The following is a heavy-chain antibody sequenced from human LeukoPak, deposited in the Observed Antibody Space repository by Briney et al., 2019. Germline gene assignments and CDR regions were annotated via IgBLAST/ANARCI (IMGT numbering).Heavy chain of an antibody. V-gene: IGHV3-64*01. CDR1: GFTFSYYA. CDR2: ISSNGGST. CDR3: ARDGGSYFNYYMDV. J-gene: IGHJ6*03. D-gene: IGHD1-26*01. Sequence: PGGSLRLSCAASGFTFSYYAIHWVRQAPGKGLEYVSAISSNGGSTYYANSVKGRFTISRDNSKNTVYLQMGSLRAEDMAVYYCARDGGSYFNYYMDVWGKGPTVTVSS.